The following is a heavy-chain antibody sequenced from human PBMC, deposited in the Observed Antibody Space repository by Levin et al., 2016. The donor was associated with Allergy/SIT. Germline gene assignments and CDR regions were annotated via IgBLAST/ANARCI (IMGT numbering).Heavy chain of an antibody. D-gene: IGHD1-26*01. V-gene: IGHV1-69*02. Sequence: WVRQAPGQGLEWMGRIIPILGIANYAQKFQGRVTITADKSTSTAYMELSSLRSEDTAVYYCASPGRYSGSYDLPDYWGQGTLVTVSS. CDR3: ASPGRYSGSYDLPDY. J-gene: IGHJ4*02. CDR2: IIPILGIA.